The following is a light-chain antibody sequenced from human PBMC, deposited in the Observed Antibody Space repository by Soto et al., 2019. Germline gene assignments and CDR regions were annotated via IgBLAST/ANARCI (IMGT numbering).Light chain of an antibody. CDR2: DSS. J-gene: IGKJ2*01. CDR3: QHRSNWRMYT. CDR1: QSVAGY. Sequence: ELVLTQSAATLSLSPGERATLSCRASQSVAGYLAWYQQKPGQGPKLLIYDSSTRATGTPARFRGSGSGTDLTLTISSLEPEAFAIYYCQHRSNWRMYTFGQGTKLEIK. V-gene: IGKV3-11*01.